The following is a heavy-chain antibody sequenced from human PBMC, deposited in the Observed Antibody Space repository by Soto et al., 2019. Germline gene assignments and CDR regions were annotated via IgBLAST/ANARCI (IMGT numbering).Heavy chain of an antibody. Sequence: QVQLQQWGAGLLKPSETLSLTCAVYGGSFSGYYWSWIRQPPGKGLEWIGEINHSGSTNYNPSLKSRVTISVDTSKNQFSLKLSSVTAAGTAVYYCAGGRAVRLAFDYWGQGTLVTVSS. CDR2: INHSGST. V-gene: IGHV4-34*01. J-gene: IGHJ4*02. CDR3: AGGRAVRLAFDY. D-gene: IGHD3-10*01. CDR1: GGSFSGYY.